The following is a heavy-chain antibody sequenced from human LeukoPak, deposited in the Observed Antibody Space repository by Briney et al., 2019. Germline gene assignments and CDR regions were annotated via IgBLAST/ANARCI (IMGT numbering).Heavy chain of an antibody. V-gene: IGHV3-49*04. CDR1: GFTFGDYA. CDR2: IRSKAYGGTT. Sequence: SGGSLRLSCTASGFTFGDYAMSWVRQAPEKGLEWVGFIRSKAYGGTTEYAASVKGRFTISRGDSKSIAYLQMNSLKTEDTAVYYCTRVIVLLWFGELFFDYWGQGTLVTVSS. J-gene: IGHJ4*02. CDR3: TRVIVLLWFGELFFDY. D-gene: IGHD3-10*01.